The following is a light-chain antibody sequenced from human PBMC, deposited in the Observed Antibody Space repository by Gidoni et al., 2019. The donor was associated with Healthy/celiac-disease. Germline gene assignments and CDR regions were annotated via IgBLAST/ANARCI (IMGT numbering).Light chain of an antibody. J-gene: IGKJ3*01. CDR2: AAS. Sequence: IQMTQSPSSLSASVGDRVTITCRASQSITNYLNWYQQKPGTAPKLLIYAASSLQSGIPSRFSGSGSGTDFTLTITSLQPDDFATYYCQQSYSTPRXFXPGTEVDIK. CDR3: QQSYSTPRX. V-gene: IGKV1-39*01. CDR1: QSITNY.